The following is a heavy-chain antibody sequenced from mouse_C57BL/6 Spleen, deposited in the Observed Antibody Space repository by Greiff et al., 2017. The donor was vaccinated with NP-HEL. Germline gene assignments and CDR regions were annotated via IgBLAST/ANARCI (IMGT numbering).Heavy chain of an antibody. D-gene: IGHD2-1*01. CDR3: ARCFYGNPFAY. CDR1: GFNIKDYY. Sequence: VQLQQSGAELVKPGASVKLSCTASGFNIKDYYMHWVKQRTEQGLEWIGRIDPEDGETKYAPTFQGKATITADTSSNTAYLQLSSLTSEDTAVYYCARCFYGNPFAYWGQGTLVTVSA. V-gene: IGHV14-2*01. J-gene: IGHJ3*01. CDR2: IDPEDGET.